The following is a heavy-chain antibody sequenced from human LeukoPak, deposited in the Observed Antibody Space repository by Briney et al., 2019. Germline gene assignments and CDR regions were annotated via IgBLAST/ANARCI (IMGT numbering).Heavy chain of an antibody. CDR1: GFDFSTYS. J-gene: IGHJ4*02. D-gene: IGHD4-17*01. CDR2: IKQDGSKK. Sequence: GGSLRLSCAASGFDFSTYSMHWVRQAPGKGLEWVANIKQDGSKKSYVDSVKGRFTISRDNAKNSLYLQMNSLRAEDTAVYYCANLYGLYYFDYWGQGTLVTVSS. V-gene: IGHV3-7*03. CDR3: ANLYGLYYFDY.